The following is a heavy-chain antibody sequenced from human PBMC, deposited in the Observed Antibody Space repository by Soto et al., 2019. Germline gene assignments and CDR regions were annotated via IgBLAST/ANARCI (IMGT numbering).Heavy chain of an antibody. CDR3: AHRTGVSWFDP. D-gene: IGHD3-10*01. J-gene: IGHJ5*02. CDR2: IDWDDDK. V-gene: IGHV2-70*12. CDR1: GFSLSTSGMC. Sequence: SGPTLVNPTQTPTLTCTFSGFSLSTSGMCVSWIRQPPGKALEWLARIDWDDDKYYSTSLKTRLTISKDTSKNQVVLTMTNMDPVDTATNYGAHRTGVSWFDPWGQGTLVTVSS.